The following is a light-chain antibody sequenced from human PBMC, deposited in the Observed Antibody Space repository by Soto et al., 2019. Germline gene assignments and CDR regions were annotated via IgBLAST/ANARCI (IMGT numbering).Light chain of an antibody. J-gene: IGKJ4*01. CDR1: QSITNNY. V-gene: IGKV3-20*01. Sequence: EIVLTQSPGTLSLSPGERATLSCRASQSITNNYLAWYQQKPGRAHRLLIYGASSRATGIPDRLSGSGSGTDFTLTISRLEPEDFAVYYCQQYDNWPLTFGGGTKVDTK. CDR3: QQYDNWPLT. CDR2: GAS.